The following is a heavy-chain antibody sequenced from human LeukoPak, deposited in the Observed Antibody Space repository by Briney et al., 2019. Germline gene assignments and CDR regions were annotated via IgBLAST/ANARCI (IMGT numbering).Heavy chain of an antibody. D-gene: IGHD1-1*01. Sequence: GASVKVSCKASGYTFTSYAMNWVRQAPGQGLEWMGWINTNSGKPASAQGFTGRFVFSLDTAASTAYLQISSLETEDTAVYYCARGSWKDAFDIWGQGTVVIVSS. CDR2: INTNSGKP. V-gene: IGHV7-4-1*02. CDR3: ARGSWKDAFDI. CDR1: GYTFTSYA. J-gene: IGHJ3*02.